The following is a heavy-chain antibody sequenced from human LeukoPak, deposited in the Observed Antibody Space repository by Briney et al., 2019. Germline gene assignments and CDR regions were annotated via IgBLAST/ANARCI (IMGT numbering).Heavy chain of an antibody. CDR2: ISTYNGNT. J-gene: IGHJ4*02. CDR3: ARRGYDFWSGHFDY. CDR1: GYTFTNYG. Sequence: ASVKVSCKASGYTFTNYGISWVRQAPGQGLEWMGWISTYNGNTNYAQKLQGRVTMTTDTSTSTAYMELRSLRSDDTAVYYCARRGYDFWSGHFDYWGQGTLVTVSS. D-gene: IGHD3-3*01. V-gene: IGHV1-18*01.